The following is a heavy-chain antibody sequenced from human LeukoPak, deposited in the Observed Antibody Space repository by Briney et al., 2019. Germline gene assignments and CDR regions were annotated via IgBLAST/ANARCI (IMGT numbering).Heavy chain of an antibody. CDR2: IYTTGTT. V-gene: IGHV4-4*07. Sequence: SETLSLTCTVSGGSISSYYLSWIRQPAGKGLEWIGRIYTTGTTNYNPSLKSRVTMSVDTSKNQFSLKLSSVTAADTAVYYCARDRFGSGIDYWGQGTLVTVSS. J-gene: IGHJ4*02. CDR3: ARDRFGSGIDY. D-gene: IGHD1-26*01. CDR1: GGSISSYY.